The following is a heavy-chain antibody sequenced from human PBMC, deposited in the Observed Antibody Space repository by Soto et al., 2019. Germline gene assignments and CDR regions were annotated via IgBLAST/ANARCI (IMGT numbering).Heavy chain of an antibody. D-gene: IGHD2-15*01. CDR2: INPSGST. CDR3: ARVYCSGGSCYSIDY. V-gene: IGHV1-46*03. CDR1: GYTYTSNY. J-gene: IGHJ4*02. Sequence: ASVKLSCKASGYTYTSNYMHWVRQAPGQGLEWMGIINPSGSTSYAQKFQGRVTMTRDTSTSTVYMELSSLRSGDTAVYYCARVYCSGGSCYSIDYWGQGTLVTVSS.